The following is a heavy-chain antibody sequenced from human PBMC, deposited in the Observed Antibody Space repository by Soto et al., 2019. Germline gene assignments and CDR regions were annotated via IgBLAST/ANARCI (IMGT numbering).Heavy chain of an antibody. CDR3: ARDPSSSHGYYYGMDV. CDR2: INPNSGGT. J-gene: IGHJ6*02. V-gene: IGHV1-2*02. Sequence: ASVKVSCKASGYTFTGYYMHWVRQAPGQGLEWMGWINPNSGGTNYAQKFQGRVTMTRDTSISTAYMELSRLRPDETAVYYCARDPSSSHGYYYGMDVWGQGTTVTVSS. CDR1: GYTFTGYY.